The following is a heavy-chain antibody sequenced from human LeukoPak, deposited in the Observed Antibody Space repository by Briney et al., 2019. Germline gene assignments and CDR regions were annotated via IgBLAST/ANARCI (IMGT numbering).Heavy chain of an antibody. D-gene: IGHD6-19*01. J-gene: IGHJ4*02. CDR3: AKDKGSGKYYFDY. V-gene: IGHV3-23*01. Sequence: GGSLRLSCAASGFTFSSYAMSWVRQAPGKGLEWVSAISGSGGGTYYADSVKGRFTISRDNSKNTLYLQMNSLRAEDTAVYYCAKDKGSGKYYFDYWGQGTLVTVSS. CDR1: GFTFSSYA. CDR2: ISGSGGGT.